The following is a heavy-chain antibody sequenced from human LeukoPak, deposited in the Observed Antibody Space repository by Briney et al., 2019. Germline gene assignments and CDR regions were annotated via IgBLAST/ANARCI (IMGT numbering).Heavy chain of an antibody. CDR2: ISYDGSNK. D-gene: IGHD5-24*01. CDR1: GFTFSSYA. J-gene: IGHJ4*02. Sequence: GGSLRLSCAASGFTFSSYAMHWVRQAPGKGLEWVAVISYDGSNKYYADSVKGRFTISRDNSKNTLYLQMNSLRAEDTAVYYCARGRDDGYNTDYWGQGTLVTVSS. V-gene: IGHV3-30-3*01. CDR3: ARGRDDGYNTDY.